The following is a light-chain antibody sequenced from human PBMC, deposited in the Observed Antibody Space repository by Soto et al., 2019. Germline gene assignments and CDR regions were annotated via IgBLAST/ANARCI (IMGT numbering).Light chain of an antibody. Sequence: EIVMTQSPATLSVSPGERATLSCRASQSAHNNLAWYQQKPGQAPRLLIYLTSTRATGVPARFSGSGSWTDFTLTISSLQSEDFAFYYCQHYQWWPLTFGGGTKVEIK. CDR3: QHYQWWPLT. J-gene: IGKJ4*01. CDR2: LTS. CDR1: QSAHNN. V-gene: IGKV3-15*01.